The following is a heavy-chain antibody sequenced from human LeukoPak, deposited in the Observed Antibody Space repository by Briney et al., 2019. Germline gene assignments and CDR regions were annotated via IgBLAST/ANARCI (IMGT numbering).Heavy chain of an antibody. CDR3: ARDAEMSTPYYYAMDV. D-gene: IGHD5-24*01. V-gene: IGHV4-59*01. J-gene: IGHJ6*02. Sequence: SETLSLTCTVSGGSISNYYWNWIRQPPGKGLEWIGFIYYSGFANYSPSLKSRVTISVDTSKNQFSLKLTSVTPADTAMYYCARDAEMSTPYYYAMDVWGLGTTVTVSS. CDR1: GGSISNYY. CDR2: IYYSGFA.